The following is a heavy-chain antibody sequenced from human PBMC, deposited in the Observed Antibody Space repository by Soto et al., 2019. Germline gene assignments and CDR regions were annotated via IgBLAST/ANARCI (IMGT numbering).Heavy chain of an antibody. J-gene: IGHJ6*03. CDR2: MYYSGST. Sequence: QVQLRESGPGLVKPSETLSLSCSVSGGSISGHSWSWVRQAPGKGLEWISYMYYSGSTNYNPSLKRLVTISVDTSKDHFSLMLTSVTAVDTAVYYCARGPNCDLIFNFYYMDVWSKGTTVTVSS. V-gene: IGHV4-59*08. CDR1: GGSISGHS. D-gene: IGHD3-3*01. CDR3: ARGPNCDLIFNFYYMDV.